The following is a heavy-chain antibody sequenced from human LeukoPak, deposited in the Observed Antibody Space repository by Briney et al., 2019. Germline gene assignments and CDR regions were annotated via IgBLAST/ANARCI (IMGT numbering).Heavy chain of an antibody. CDR1: GYTLTSYG. CDR2: ISAYNGNT. Sequence: ASVKVSCKASGYTLTSYGISWVRQAAGQGLEWMGWISAYNGNTNYAQKLQGRVTMTTDTSTSTAYMELRSLRSDDTAVYYCARDIRGRLRYFDWLPPFDYWGQGTLVTVSS. D-gene: IGHD3-9*01. J-gene: IGHJ4*02. V-gene: IGHV1-18*01. CDR3: ARDIRGRLRYFDWLPPFDY.